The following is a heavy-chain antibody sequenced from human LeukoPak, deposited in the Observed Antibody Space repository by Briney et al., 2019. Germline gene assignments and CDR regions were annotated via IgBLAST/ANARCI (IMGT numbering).Heavy chain of an antibody. V-gene: IGHV1-18*01. D-gene: IGHD2-8*01. Sequence: ASVKVSCKASGYTFTNYGITWVRQAPGQGLEWMGWISPNNGDTNYAQKLQGRLTMTTDTSTSTAYMELRSLRSEDTAVYYCARERSRWSHFDYWGQGTLVTVSS. CDR1: GYTFTNYG. CDR3: ARERSRWSHFDY. CDR2: ISPNNGDT. J-gene: IGHJ4*02.